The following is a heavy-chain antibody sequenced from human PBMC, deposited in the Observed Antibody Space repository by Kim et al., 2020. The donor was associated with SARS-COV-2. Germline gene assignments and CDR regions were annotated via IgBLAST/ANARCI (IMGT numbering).Heavy chain of an antibody. D-gene: IGHD2-21*01. J-gene: IGHJ3*01. CDR3: AGDRCRCGFDL. Sequence: SETLSLTCGISGGTFSGKYWHWIRQPPGKGLEWVGDSGSDNYNETFKSRANITVKGSNNEVTLRHKSVTAADTAVYFCAGDRCRCGFDLWGQSTVVVVSS. CDR1: GGTFSGKY. CDR2: SGSD. V-gene: IGHV4-34*01.